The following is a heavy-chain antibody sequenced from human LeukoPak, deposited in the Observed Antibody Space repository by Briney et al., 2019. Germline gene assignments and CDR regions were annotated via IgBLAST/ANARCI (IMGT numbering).Heavy chain of an antibody. CDR3: ARDLGAPEGYRYTFGY. V-gene: IGHV1-69*13. CDR1: GGTFSSYA. D-gene: IGHD3-16*02. J-gene: IGHJ4*02. Sequence: GASVKVSCKASGGTFSSYAISWVRQAPGQGLEWMGGIIPIFGTANYAQKFQGRVTITADESTSTAYMELSSLRSEDTAVYYCARDLGAPEGYRYTFGYWGQGTLVTVSS. CDR2: IIPIFGTA.